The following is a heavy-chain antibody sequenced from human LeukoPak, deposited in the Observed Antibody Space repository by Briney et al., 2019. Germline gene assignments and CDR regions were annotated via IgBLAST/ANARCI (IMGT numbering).Heavy chain of an antibody. CDR3: AKRGVVIRVILVGFHKEAYYFDS. CDR1: GITLSNYG. Sequence: GGSLGLSCAVSGITLSNYGMSWVRQAPGKGLEWVAGISDSGGSTNYADSVKGRFTISRDNPKNTLYLQMNSLRAEDTAVYFCAKRGVVIRVILVGFHKEAYYFDSWGQGALVTVSS. V-gene: IGHV3-23*01. D-gene: IGHD3-22*01. J-gene: IGHJ4*02. CDR2: ISDSGGST.